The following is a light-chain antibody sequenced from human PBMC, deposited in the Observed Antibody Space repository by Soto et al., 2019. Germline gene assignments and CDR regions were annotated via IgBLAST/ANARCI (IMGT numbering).Light chain of an antibody. J-gene: IGKJ1*01. CDR1: QSVSNY. Sequence: EIVLTQSPGTLSWSPGERATLSCRASQSVSNYLAWYQRKPGQAPRLLIYGASSRATGIPDRFSGSGSGTDFTLTISRLEPEDFAVYYCHQYGGSPQTFGQGTKVEIK. V-gene: IGKV3-20*01. CDR2: GAS. CDR3: HQYGGSPQT.